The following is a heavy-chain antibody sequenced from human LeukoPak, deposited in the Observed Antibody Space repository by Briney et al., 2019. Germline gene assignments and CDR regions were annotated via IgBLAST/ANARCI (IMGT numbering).Heavy chain of an antibody. V-gene: IGHV3-30-3*01. CDR1: GFTFSSYA. CDR3: ARDPAYCSSTSCYTGPGAY. D-gene: IGHD2-2*02. Sequence: SCAASGFTFSSYAMHWVRQAPGKGLEWVAVISYDGSNKYYADSVKGRFTISRDNSKNTLYLQMNSLRAEDTAVYYCARDPAYCSSTSCYTGPGAYWGQGTLVTVSS. CDR2: ISYDGSNK. J-gene: IGHJ4*02.